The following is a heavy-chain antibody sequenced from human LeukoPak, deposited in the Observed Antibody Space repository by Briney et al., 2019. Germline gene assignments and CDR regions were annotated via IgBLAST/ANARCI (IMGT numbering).Heavy chain of an antibody. J-gene: IGHJ6*03. CDR3: ARLIRETAMDYYYYYMDV. D-gene: IGHD5-18*01. CDR2: IYTSGST. Sequence: SETLSLTCTVSGGSLSSYYWSWIRQPPGKGLEWIGYIYTSGSTNYNPSLKSRVTISVDTSKNQFSLKLSSVTAADTAVYYCARLIRETAMDYYYYYMDVWGKGTTVTVSS. V-gene: IGHV4-4*09. CDR1: GGSLSSYY.